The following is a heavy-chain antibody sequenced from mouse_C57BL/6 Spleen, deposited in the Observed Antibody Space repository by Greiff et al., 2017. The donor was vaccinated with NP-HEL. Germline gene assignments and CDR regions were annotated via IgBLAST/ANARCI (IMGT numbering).Heavy chain of an antibody. V-gene: IGHV5-17*01. CDR3: ARQVYYGNLDY. D-gene: IGHD2-1*01. Sequence: DVKLVESGGGLVKPGGSLKLSCAASGFTFSDYGMHWVRQAPEKGLEWVAYISSGSSTIYYADTVKGRFTISRDNAKNTLFLQMTSLRSEDTAMYYCARQVYYGNLDYWGQGTTLTVSS. CDR1: GFTFSDYG. CDR2: ISSGSSTI. J-gene: IGHJ2*01.